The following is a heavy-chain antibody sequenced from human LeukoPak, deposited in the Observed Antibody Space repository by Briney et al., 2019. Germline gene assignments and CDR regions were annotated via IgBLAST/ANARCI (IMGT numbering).Heavy chain of an antibody. Sequence: SETLSLTCTVSGGSISSYYWSWIRQPPRKGLEWIGYIYYSGSTNYNPSLKSRVTISVDTSKNQFSLKLSSVTAADTAVYYCARCSYGNWFDPWGQGTLVTVSS. D-gene: IGHD5-18*01. CDR1: GGSISSYY. V-gene: IGHV4-59*01. CDR2: IYYSGST. CDR3: ARCSYGNWFDP. J-gene: IGHJ5*02.